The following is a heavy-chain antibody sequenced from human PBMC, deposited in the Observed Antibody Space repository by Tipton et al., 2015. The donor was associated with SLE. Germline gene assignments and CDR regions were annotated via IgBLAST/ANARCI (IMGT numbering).Heavy chain of an antibody. Sequence: SLRLSCAASGFTFSSYGMHWVRQAPGKRLEWVSFISNTLTETYYADSVKGRFTISRDNAKNSLFLQMNSLKTEDTGTYYCSTAALPRSGTYPLFDYWGPGTAVTVSS. V-gene: IGHV3-48*03. CDR2: ISNTLTET. CDR3: STAALPRSGTYPLFDY. J-gene: IGHJ4*02. CDR1: GFTFSSYG. D-gene: IGHD1-26*01.